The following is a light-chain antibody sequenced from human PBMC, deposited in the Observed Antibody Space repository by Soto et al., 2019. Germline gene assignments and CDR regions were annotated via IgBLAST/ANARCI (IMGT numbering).Light chain of an antibody. V-gene: IGKV1-5*03. CDR3: QQFNSFYT. CDR1: HSVSSW. Sequence: DIQMTQSPSTLSASVGDRVTITCRASHSVSSWLAWYQQKPEKAPKLLIYKASSLESGVPSRFSGSGSGTEFTLTISSLQPDDFATYYYQQFNSFYTFGQGTKLEIK. J-gene: IGKJ2*01. CDR2: KAS.